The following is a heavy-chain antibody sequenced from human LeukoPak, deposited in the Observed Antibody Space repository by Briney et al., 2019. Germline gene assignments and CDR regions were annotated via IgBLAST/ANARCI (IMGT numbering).Heavy chain of an antibody. D-gene: IGHD5-12*01. CDR2: MNPNSGNT. Sequence: ASVKVSCKASGYTFTSYDINWVRQATGQGLEWMGWMNPNSGNTGYAQKFQGRVTITRNTSISTAYMELSSLRSEDTAVYYCARDRHKLVDIVAGILDYWGQGTLVTVSS. J-gene: IGHJ4*02. CDR1: GYTFTSYD. V-gene: IGHV1-8*03. CDR3: ARDRHKLVDIVAGILDY.